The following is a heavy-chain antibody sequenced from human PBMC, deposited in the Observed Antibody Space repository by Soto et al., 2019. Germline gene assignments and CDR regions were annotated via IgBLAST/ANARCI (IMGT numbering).Heavy chain of an antibody. CDR1: GFTVSSNY. Sequence: EVQLVETGGGLIQPGGSLRLSCAASGFTVSSNYMSWVRQAPGKGLEWVSVIYSGGSTYYADSVKGRFTISSDNSKNTLYLQMNSLRAEDTAVYYCASSGEGWTLVFDYWGQGTLVTVSS. CDR2: IYSGGST. CDR3: ASSGEGWTLVFDY. V-gene: IGHV3-53*02. J-gene: IGHJ4*02. D-gene: IGHD2-21*01.